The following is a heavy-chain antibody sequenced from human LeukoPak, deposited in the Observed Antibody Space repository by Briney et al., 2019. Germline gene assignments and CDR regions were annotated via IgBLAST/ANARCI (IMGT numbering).Heavy chain of an antibody. D-gene: IGHD1-26*01. CDR2: IIPILGIA. Sequence: ASVKVSCKASGGTFSSYAISWVRQAPGQGLEWMGRIIPILGIANYAQKFQGRVTITADKSTSTAYMELSSLRSEDTAVYYCARAHRYSGSYHYYYYYGMDVWGQGTTVTVSS. V-gene: IGHV1-69*04. J-gene: IGHJ6*02. CDR1: GGTFSSYA. CDR3: ARAHRYSGSYHYYYYYGMDV.